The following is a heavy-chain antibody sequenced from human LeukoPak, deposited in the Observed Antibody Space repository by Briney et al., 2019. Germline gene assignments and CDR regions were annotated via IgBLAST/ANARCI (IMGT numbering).Heavy chain of an antibody. CDR1: GFTFTGYA. CDR3: AKDLRFGDSPGNRFDY. V-gene: IGHV3-23*01. D-gene: IGHD3-10*01. CDR2: ISGSGGGT. J-gene: IGHJ4*02. Sequence: PGGSLRLSCAASGFTFTGYAMTWVRQAPRKGLEWVSAISGSGGGTYYADSVKGRFTNSRDNSKNTLYLQTNSLRAEDTAVYYCAKDLRFGDSPGNRFDYWGQGTLVTVSS.